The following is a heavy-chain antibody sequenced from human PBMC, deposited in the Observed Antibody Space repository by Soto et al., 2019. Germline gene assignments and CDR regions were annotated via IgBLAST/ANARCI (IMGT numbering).Heavy chain of an antibody. CDR3: AREQYNWKI. CDR2: VFHTGNT. J-gene: IGHJ4*02. D-gene: IGHD1-20*01. Sequence: SETLSLTCIVSGDSIISYYWTWIRQPPGKGLQWIGNVFHTGNTNYNPSLKSRVTISEDASKNQVSLRLTSVTAADTAVYFCAREQYNWKIWGQGTLVTVSS. CDR1: GDSIISYY. V-gene: IGHV4-59*01.